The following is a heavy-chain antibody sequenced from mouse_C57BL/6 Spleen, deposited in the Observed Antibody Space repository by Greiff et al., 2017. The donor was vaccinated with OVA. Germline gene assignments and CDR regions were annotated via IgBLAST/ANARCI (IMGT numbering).Heavy chain of an antibody. CDR2: IYPRSGNT. D-gene: IGHD1-1*01. V-gene: IGHV1-81*01. Sequence: QVQLQQSGAELARPGASVKLSCKASGYTFTSYGISWVKQRTGQGLEWIGEIYPRSGNTYYNEKFKGKATLTADKSSSTAYMELRSLTSEDSAVYFCARGATTVVNWYFDVWGTGTTVTVSS. CDR1: GYTFTSYG. CDR3: ARGATTVVNWYFDV. J-gene: IGHJ1*03.